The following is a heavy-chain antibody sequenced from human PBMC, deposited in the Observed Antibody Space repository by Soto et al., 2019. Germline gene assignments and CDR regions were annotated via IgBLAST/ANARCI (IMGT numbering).Heavy chain of an antibody. Sequence: EVQLLESGGGVVQRGGSLRLSCAASGFTVNSHAMSWVRQAPGKGLEWVASISGSGDGTYYGDSVKGPFTISRDSTRSTLYLQMNNLRGEYTAVYFWTKSRMCILMVYGFGGRGVWGMGTTVTVAS. J-gene: IGHJ6*04. CDR3: TKSRMCILMVYGFGGRGV. CDR2: ISGSGDGT. V-gene: IGHV3-23*01. D-gene: IGHD2-8*01. CDR1: GFTVNSHA.